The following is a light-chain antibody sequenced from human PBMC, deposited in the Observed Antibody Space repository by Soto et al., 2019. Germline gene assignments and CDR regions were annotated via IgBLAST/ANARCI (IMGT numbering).Light chain of an antibody. CDR2: GAS. V-gene: IGKV3-20*01. CDR1: QSVSSY. J-gene: IGKJ5*01. Sequence: EIVLTQSPATLSLSPGERATLSCRASQSVSSYLAWYQQIPGQAPRLLIYGASSRATGIPDRFSGSGSGTDFTLTISRLEPDDFAVYYCQQYGSPWTFGQGTRLENK. CDR3: QQYGSPWT.